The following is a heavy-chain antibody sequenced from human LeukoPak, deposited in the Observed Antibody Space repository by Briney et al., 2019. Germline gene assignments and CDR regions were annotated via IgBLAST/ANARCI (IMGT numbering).Heavy chain of an antibody. V-gene: IGHV7-4-1*02. Sequence: ASVKVSCKASGYTFTSYAMNWVRQAPGQGLEWMGWINTNPGNPTYAQGFTGRFVCSLDSAVSTAYLQISSLKAEDTAVYYCAISVYGSGSYRDAFDIWGQGTMVTVSS. J-gene: IGHJ3*02. CDR1: GYTFTSYA. CDR3: AISVYGSGSYRDAFDI. D-gene: IGHD3-10*01. CDR2: INTNPGNP.